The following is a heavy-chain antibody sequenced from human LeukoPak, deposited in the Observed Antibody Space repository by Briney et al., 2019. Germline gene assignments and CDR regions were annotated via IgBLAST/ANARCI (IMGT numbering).Heavy chain of an antibody. D-gene: IGHD3-3*01. Sequence: PSQTLSLTCTVSGGSISSGGYYWSWIRQHPGKGLEWIGYIYYGGSTYYNPSLKSRVTISVDTSKNQFSLKLSSVTAADTAVYYCARGPRGVIDYYGMDVWGQGTTVTVSS. J-gene: IGHJ6*02. CDR3: ARGPRGVIDYYGMDV. V-gene: IGHV4-31*03. CDR1: GGSISSGGYY. CDR2: IYYGGST.